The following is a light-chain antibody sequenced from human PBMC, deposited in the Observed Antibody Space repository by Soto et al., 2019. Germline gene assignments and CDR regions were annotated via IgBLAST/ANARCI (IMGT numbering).Light chain of an antibody. V-gene: IGKV1-5*01. CDR1: QSIGSW. CDR2: DAS. J-gene: IGKJ1*01. Sequence: DIQMTQSPSTLSASVGDRVTIPCRASQSIGSWLAWYQQKPGKAPNLLIYDASSLESGVPSRFSGSGSGTEFTRTISSLQPDDFATYYCQQYNSYLWTFGQGTKVEIK. CDR3: QQYNSYLWT.